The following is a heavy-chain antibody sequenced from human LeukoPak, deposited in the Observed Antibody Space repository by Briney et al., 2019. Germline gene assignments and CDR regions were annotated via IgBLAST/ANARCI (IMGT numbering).Heavy chain of an antibody. CDR2: IYYSGST. V-gene: IGHV4-61*01. CDR3: ARVRYYDSSGYWGYYYYGMDV. D-gene: IGHD3-22*01. CDR1: GGSVSSGSYY. J-gene: IGHJ6*02. Sequence: SETLSLTCTVSGGSVSSGSYYWNWIRQPPGKGLEWIGYIYYSGSTNYNPSLKSRVTISVDTSKHQLSLKLSSVTAADTAVYYCARVRYYDSSGYWGYYYYGMDVWGQGTTVTVSS.